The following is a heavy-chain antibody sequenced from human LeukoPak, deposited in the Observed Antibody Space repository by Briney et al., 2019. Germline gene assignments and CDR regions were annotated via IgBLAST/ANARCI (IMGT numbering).Heavy chain of an antibody. V-gene: IGHV3-23*01. CDR3: AKSLPPYSGYDLQKTSYYYYYMDV. Sequence: GGSLRLSCAASGFTFSSYAMSWVRQAPGKGLEWVSAISGSGGSTYYAASVKGRLTISRDNFKNTLYLQMNSLRAEDTAVYYCAKSLPPYSGYDLQKTSYYYYYMDVWGKGTTVTVSS. D-gene: IGHD5-12*01. J-gene: IGHJ6*03. CDR1: GFTFSSYA. CDR2: ISGSGGST.